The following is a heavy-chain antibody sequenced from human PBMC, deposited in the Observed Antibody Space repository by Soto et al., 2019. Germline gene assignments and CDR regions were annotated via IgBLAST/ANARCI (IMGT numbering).Heavy chain of an antibody. CDR2: ISAYNGNT. Sequence: ASVKVSCKASGYSFATSGISWVRQAPGQGLEWMGWISAYNGNTNYEQKLQDRVTMTTDTSTSTAYLELRSLRSDDTAVYYCARAGHYYDSSGYATWSQGTLVTVSS. CDR1: GYSFATSG. J-gene: IGHJ5*02. V-gene: IGHV1-18*01. D-gene: IGHD3-22*01. CDR3: ARAGHYYDSSGYAT.